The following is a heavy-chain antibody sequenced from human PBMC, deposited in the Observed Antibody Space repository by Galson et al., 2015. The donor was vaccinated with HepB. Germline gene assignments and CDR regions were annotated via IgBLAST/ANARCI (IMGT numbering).Heavy chain of an antibody. CDR2: ISSSSSYT. CDR3: ASEAARPGGYYYGMDV. J-gene: IGHJ6*02. V-gene: IGHV3-11*06. Sequence: SLRLSCAASGFTFSDYYMSWIRQAPGKGLEWVSYISSSSSYTNYADSVKGRFTISRDNAKNSLYLQMNSLRAEDTAVYYCASEAARPGGYYYGMDVWGQGTTVTVSS. CDR1: GFTFSDYY. D-gene: IGHD6-6*01.